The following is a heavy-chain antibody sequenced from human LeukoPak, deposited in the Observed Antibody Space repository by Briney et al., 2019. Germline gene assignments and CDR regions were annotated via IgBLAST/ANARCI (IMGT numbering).Heavy chain of an antibody. CDR2: INYSGNT. V-gene: IGHV4-39*07. CDR1: GGSISSSSYY. CDR3: GRSAGFVHFDH. J-gene: IGHJ4*02. Sequence: SETLSLTCTVSGGSISSSSYYWVWIRQPPGKGLEWIGSINYSGNTYYNPSVKSRVTTSVDTSKNQFSLKVSSVTAADTAVYYCGRSAGFVHFDHWGQGTLVTVSS. D-gene: IGHD3-16*01.